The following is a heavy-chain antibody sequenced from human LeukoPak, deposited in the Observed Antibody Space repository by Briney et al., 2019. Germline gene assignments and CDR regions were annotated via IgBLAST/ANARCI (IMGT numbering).Heavy chain of an antibody. V-gene: IGHV1-69*06. D-gene: IGHD3-9*01. CDR3: ASSGFNDILTGPFDY. Sequence: GASVKVSCKASGYTFTGYYMHWVRQAPGQGLEWMGGIIPIFGTANYAQKFQGRVTITADKSTSTAYMELSSLRSEDTAVYYCASSGFNDILTGPFDYWGQGTLVTVSS. CDR1: GYTFTGYY. J-gene: IGHJ4*02. CDR2: IIPIFGTA.